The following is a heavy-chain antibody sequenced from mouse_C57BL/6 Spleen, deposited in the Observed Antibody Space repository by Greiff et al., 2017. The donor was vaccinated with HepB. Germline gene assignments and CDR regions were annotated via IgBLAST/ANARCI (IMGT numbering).Heavy chain of an antibody. CDR1: GYTFTSYW. CDR2: INPSNGGT. CDR3: ARSITTVVGVPHWYFDV. D-gene: IGHD1-1*01. Sequence: VQLQQPGTELVKPGASVKLSCKASGYTFTSYWMHWVKQRPGQGLEWIGNINPSNGGTNYNEKFKSKATLTVDKSSSTAYMQLSSLTSGDSAVYYCARSITTVVGVPHWYFDVWGTGTTVTVSS. V-gene: IGHV1-53*01. J-gene: IGHJ1*03.